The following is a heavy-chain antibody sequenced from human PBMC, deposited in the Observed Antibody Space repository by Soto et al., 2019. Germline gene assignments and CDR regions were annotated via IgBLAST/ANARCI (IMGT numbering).Heavy chain of an antibody. CDR1: GGSISSHY. V-gene: IGHV4-59*11. CDR3: ARGRSTSGYPDFDP. CDR2: IYHSGTT. Sequence: SETLSLTCTVSGGSISSHYWSWIRQSPGKGLEWIGYIYHSGTTSYNPSLKSRVTISIDTSKKQFSLRLSSVTAADTAVYYCARGRSTSGYPDFDPWGQGTLVTVSS. D-gene: IGHD3-22*01. J-gene: IGHJ5*02.